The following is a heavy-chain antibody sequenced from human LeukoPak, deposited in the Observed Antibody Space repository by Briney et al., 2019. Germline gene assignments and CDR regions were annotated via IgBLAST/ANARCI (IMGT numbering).Heavy chain of an antibody. CDR3: ARHTPRGYYYDSSGFSVYYFGY. CDR2: IYHSGST. J-gene: IGHJ4*02. CDR1: GYSISSGYY. Sequence: SETLSLTCAVSGYSISSGYYWGWIRQPPGKGLEWIGSIYHSGSTYYNPFLKSRVTISVDTSKNQFSLKLSSVTAADTAVYYCARHTPRGYYYDSSGFSVYYFGYWGQGTLVTVSS. V-gene: IGHV4-38-2*01. D-gene: IGHD3-22*01.